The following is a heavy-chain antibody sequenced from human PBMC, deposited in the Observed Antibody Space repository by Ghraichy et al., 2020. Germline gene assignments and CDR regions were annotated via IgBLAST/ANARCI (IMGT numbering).Heavy chain of an antibody. J-gene: IGHJ4*02. CDR3: TRDGIKSDYHDSSGYPDY. V-gene: IGHV3-49*03. CDR2: IRTKAYGGTI. CDR1: GFTFGDYA. Sequence: GESLNISCTASGFTFGDYAMSWFRQAPGKGLDWVGFIRTKAYGGTIEYAASVRGRFTISRDDSKSIAYLQMNSLKIEDTAVYYCTRDGIKSDYHDSSGYPDYWGQGTLVTVSS. D-gene: IGHD3-22*01.